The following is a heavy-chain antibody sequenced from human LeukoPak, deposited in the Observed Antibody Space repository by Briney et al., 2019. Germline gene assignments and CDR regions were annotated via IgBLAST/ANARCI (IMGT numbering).Heavy chain of an antibody. V-gene: IGHV3-74*01. D-gene: IGHD1-1*01. CDR2: MNSAGTTI. CDR1: GFTISGLW. J-gene: IGHJ4*01. CDR3: IREVQVRASASLGL. Sequence: GGSLRLSCAASGFTISGLWMHWVRQVPGEGLVWVARMNSAGTTINYADSVKGRFTISRDNVRNTLHLQMNNLSLEDTAVYFCIREVQVRASASLGLWGRGTLVTVS.